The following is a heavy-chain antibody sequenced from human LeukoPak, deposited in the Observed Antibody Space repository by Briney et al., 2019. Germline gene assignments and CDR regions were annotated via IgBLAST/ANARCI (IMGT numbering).Heavy chain of an antibody. V-gene: IGHV3-74*01. CDR1: GFTFSGYG. J-gene: IGHJ1*01. CDR3: ARAPSEIGGYYPEYFRH. D-gene: IGHD3-22*01. Sequence: PGGSLRLSCAASGFTFSGYGMHWVRQAPGKGLVWVSRIKSDGSTNYADSVKGRFTISRDNAKNTVSLQMNSLRAEDTGVYYCARAPSEIGGYYPEYFRHWGQGTLVTVSS. CDR2: IKSDGST.